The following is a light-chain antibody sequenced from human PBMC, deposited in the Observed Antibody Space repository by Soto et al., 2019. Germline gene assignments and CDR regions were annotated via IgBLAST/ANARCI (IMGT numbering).Light chain of an antibody. Sequence: EIVLKQSPGTLSLSPVERATLSCRASQSVSSSYLAWYQQKPGQAPRVLIFDASIRATGIPDRFSASGSGSDFTLTISSLQSEDSAVYYCQQYHKWPPITFGQGTRLEIK. CDR3: QQYHKWPPIT. J-gene: IGKJ5*01. CDR1: QSVSSSY. V-gene: IGKV3-20*01. CDR2: DAS.